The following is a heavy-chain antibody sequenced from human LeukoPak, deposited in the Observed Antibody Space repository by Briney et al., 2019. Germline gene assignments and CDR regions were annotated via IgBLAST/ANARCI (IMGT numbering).Heavy chain of an antibody. CDR2: ISSSSPYI. J-gene: IGHJ4*02. CDR1: GFTFSDYS. D-gene: IGHD5-18*01. Sequence: GSLRLSCAASGFTFSDYSMNWVRRAPGKGLEWVASISSSSPYIYYTDSVKGRFTISRDNAKNSLYLQMNSLRAEDTAVYYCARLYSRVGPFDYWGQGTLVTVSS. V-gene: IGHV3-21*01. CDR3: ARLYSRVGPFDY.